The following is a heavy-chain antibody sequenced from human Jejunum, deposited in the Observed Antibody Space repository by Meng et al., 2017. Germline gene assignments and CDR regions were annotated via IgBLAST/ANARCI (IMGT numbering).Heavy chain of an antibody. D-gene: IGHD3-16*01. CDR2: IKQDGSEK. CDR1: GFTFSNYW. J-gene: IGHJ5*01. Sequence: GESLKISCTVSGFTFSNYWMSWVRQAPGKGLEWVANIKQDGSEKYYVDSVKGRFTISRDNAKNSLFLQMNSLRAEDTAVYYCASGGAWYVYWGHGTLVTVSS. CDR3: ASGGAWYVY. V-gene: IGHV3-7*01.